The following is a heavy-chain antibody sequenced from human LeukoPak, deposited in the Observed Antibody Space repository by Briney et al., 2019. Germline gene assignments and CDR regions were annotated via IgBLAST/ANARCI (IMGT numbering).Heavy chain of an antibody. Sequence: ASETLSLTCTVSGGSIGSYYWSWIRQPPGKGLEWIGYIYYSGSTNYNPSLKSRVTISVDTSKNQFSLKLSSVTAADTAVYYCARGYGSGSYDAFDIWGQGTMVTVSS. J-gene: IGHJ3*02. CDR2: IYYSGST. V-gene: IGHV4-59*08. D-gene: IGHD3-10*01. CDR3: ARGYGSGSYDAFDI. CDR1: GGSIGSYY.